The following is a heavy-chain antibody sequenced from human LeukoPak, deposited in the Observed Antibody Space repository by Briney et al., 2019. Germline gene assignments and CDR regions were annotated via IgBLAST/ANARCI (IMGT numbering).Heavy chain of an antibody. D-gene: IGHD5-18*01. V-gene: IGHV4-38-2*02. CDR1: GGSISSGYY. Sequence: SETLSLTCTVSGGSISSGYYWGWIRQPPGKGLEWIGSIYHSGSTYYNPSLKSRVTISVDTSKNQFSLKLSSVTAADTAVYYCAKSSYSIFDYWGQGTLVTVSS. CDR2: IYHSGST. J-gene: IGHJ4*02. CDR3: AKSSYSIFDY.